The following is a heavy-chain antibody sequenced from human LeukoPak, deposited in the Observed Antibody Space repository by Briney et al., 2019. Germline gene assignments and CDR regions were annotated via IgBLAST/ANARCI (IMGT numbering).Heavy chain of an antibody. CDR3: ARSPRGIAVAGTGDY. CDR2: IRSSSSLT. CDR1: GFTFSDYY. V-gene: IGHV3-11*03. Sequence: GGSLRLSCSASGFTFSDYYMSWIRPAPGKGLEWVSYIRSSSSLTNYADSEKGRFTNSRDNDKKSLYLQTNSLRAEDTAVYYCARSPRGIAVAGTGDYWGQGTLVTVSS. J-gene: IGHJ4*02. D-gene: IGHD6-19*01.